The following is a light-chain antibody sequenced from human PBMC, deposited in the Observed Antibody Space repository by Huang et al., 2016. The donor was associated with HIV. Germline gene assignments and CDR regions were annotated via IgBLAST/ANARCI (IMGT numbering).Light chain of an antibody. J-gene: IGKJ2*01. Sequence: DILMTQSPSSLSASVGDRVTITCQTSQSISSNLNWYQQKSGQPPKLLIYAASTLQSGVPSRFSGRGSGTVFTLTISRLQPEDFATYYCQQSYNSPTFGQGTGLEVK. CDR3: QQSYNSPT. CDR1: QSISSN. CDR2: AAS. V-gene: IGKV1-39*01.